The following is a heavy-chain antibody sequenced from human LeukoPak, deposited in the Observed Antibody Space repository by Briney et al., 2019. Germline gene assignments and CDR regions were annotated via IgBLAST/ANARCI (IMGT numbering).Heavy chain of an antibody. CDR2: INPNSGGT. J-gene: IGHJ5*02. CDR1: GYTFTGYY. CDR3: AREALNYYDSSGYYSNWFDP. Sequence: ASVKVSCKASGYTFTGYYMHWVRQAPGQGLEWMGWINPNSGGTNYAQKSQGRVTMTRDTSISTAYMELSRLRSDDMAVYYCAREALNYYDSSGYYSNWFDPWGQGTLVTVSS. D-gene: IGHD3-22*01. V-gene: IGHV1-2*02.